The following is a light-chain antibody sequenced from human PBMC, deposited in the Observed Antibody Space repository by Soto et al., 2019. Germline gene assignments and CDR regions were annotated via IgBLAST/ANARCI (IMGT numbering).Light chain of an antibody. J-gene: IGLJ3*02. V-gene: IGLV2-8*01. Sequence: QSVLTQPPSASGSPGQSVTISCTGTSSDIGGYNFVSWYQQHPGKAPKLIIYEVNKRPSGVPDRFSGSKSGNTASLTVSGLQAGDEGDYYCSSYAGTNNLGVFGGGTQLTVL. CDR1: SSDIGGYNF. CDR3: SSYAGTNNLGV. CDR2: EVN.